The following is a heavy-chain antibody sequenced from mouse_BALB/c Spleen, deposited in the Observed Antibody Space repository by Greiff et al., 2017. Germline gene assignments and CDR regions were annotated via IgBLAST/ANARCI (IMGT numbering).Heavy chain of an antibody. CDR1: GYSITSYYA. J-gene: IGHJ3*01. CDR2: ISYSGST. D-gene: IGHD2-1*01. V-gene: IGHV3-2*02. Sequence: EVQLQESGPGLVKPSQSLSLTCTVTGYSITSYYAWNWIRQFPGNKLEWMGYISYSGSTSYNPSLKSRISITRDTSKNQFFLQLNSVTTEDTATYYCAREDGNYEFAYWGQGTLVTVSA. CDR3: AREDGNYEFAY.